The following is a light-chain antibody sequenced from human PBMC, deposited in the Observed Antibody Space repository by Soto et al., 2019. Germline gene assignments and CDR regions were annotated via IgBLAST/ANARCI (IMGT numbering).Light chain of an antibody. V-gene: IGKV3-15*01. J-gene: IGKJ1*01. CDR3: QQYNIWPRT. Sequence: EIVMTQSPATLSVSPGERATLSCRASQSVSSNLAWYLQKPGQAPRLLIYGASTSATGIPARFSGSESGTEFTLTISSLQSEDCAVYCCQQYNIWPRTFGEGTKVEV. CDR2: GAS. CDR1: QSVSSN.